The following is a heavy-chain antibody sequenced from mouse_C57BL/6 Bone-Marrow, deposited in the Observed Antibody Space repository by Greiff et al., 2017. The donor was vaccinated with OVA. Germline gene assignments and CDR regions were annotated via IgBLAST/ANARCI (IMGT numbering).Heavy chain of an antibody. CDR1: GYTFTDYN. CDR2: INPNNGGT. D-gene: IGHD2-2*01. J-gene: IGHJ2*01. CDR3: ARSPIYYGYDDYFDY. V-gene: IGHV1-18*01. Sequence: EVQVVESGPELVKPGASVKIPCKASGYTFTDYNMDWVKQSHGKSLEWIGDINPNNGGTIYNQKFKGKATLTVDKSSSTAYMELRSLTSEDTAVYYCARSPIYYGYDDYFDYWGQGTTLTVSS.